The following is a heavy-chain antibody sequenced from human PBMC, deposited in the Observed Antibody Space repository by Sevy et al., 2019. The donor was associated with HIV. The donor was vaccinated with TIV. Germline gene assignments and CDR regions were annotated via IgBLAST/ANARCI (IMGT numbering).Heavy chain of an antibody. D-gene: IGHD6-19*01. CDR1: GFNVINQY. J-gene: IGHJ4*02. Sequence: GGSLRLSCAASGFNVINQYMSWVRQAPGKGLECFSTLYGNDNTDYADSVKGRFTISRDNSKNTLSLQMNSLRAEDTAVYYCTTERHNRFQWWGRGTLVTVSS. V-gene: IGHV3-53*01. CDR3: TTERHNRFQW. CDR2: LYGNDNT.